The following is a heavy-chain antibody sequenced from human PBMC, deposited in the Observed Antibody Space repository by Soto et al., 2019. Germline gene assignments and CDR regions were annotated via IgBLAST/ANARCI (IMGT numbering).Heavy chain of an antibody. Sequence: EVQLVESGGGLVKPGGSLRLSCAASGFTFSSYSMNWVRQAPGKGLEWVSAISGSGGSTYYADSVKGRFTISRDNSKNTLYLQMNSLRAEDTAVYYCAKVPYSSSWLYFDYWGQGTLVTVSS. D-gene: IGHD6-13*01. J-gene: IGHJ4*02. CDR1: GFTFSSYS. V-gene: IGHV3-23*04. CDR3: AKVPYSSSWLYFDY. CDR2: ISGSGGST.